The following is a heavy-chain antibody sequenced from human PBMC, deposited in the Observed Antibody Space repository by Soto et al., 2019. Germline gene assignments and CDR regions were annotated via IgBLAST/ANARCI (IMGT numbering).Heavy chain of an antibody. CDR2: VSVYNDDT. V-gene: IGHV1-18*01. Sequence: ASVEVTWKASGYTFSSFGMNWVRQATGQGLEWVGWVSVYNDDTKYAQNFQGRVSLTTDTSTSTTYMEVGRLRSDDTAVYYCARTCRSGGSCYHEYWGEGTLVTVSS. J-gene: IGHJ4*02. CDR3: ARTCRSGGSCYHEY. D-gene: IGHD2-15*01. CDR1: GYTFSSFG.